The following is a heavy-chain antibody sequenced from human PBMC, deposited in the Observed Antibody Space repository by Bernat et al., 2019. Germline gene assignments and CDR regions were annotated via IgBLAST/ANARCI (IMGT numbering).Heavy chain of an antibody. CDR2: ISWNSGSI. J-gene: IGHJ4*02. D-gene: IGHD6-19*01. Sequence: EVQLVESGGGLVQPGRSLRLSCAASGFTFDDYAMHWVRQAPGKGLEWVSGISWNSGSIGYADFVKGRFTISRDNAKNSLYLQMNSLRAEDTALYYCAKDQGGSGWSSYYFDYWGQGTLVTVSS. CDR3: AKDQGGSGWSSYYFDY. V-gene: IGHV3-9*01. CDR1: GFTFDDYA.